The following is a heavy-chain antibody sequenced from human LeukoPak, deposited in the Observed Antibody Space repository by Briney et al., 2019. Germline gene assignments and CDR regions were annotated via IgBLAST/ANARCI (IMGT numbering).Heavy chain of an antibody. Sequence: GGSLRLSCAASGFTFSSYSMNWVRQAPGKGLEWVSSISSSSSYIYYADSVKGRFTISRDNAKNALYLQMNSLRAEDTAVYYCARLIRSITMVRGVSYYYYMDVWGKGTTVTVSS. CDR3: ARLIRSITMVRGVSYYYYMDV. CDR1: GFTFSSYS. J-gene: IGHJ6*03. D-gene: IGHD3-10*01. CDR2: ISSSSSYI. V-gene: IGHV3-21*01.